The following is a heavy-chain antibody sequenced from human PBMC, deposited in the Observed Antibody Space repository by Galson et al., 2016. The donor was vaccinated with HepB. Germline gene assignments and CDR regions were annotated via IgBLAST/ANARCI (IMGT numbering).Heavy chain of an antibody. CDR1: GDSLTGYY. CDR3: AREDIVVEPAAQFGMDV. J-gene: IGHJ6*04. Sequence: SVKVSCKASGDSLTGYYVHWLRQAPGQGLEWMGWISPSGGDTKYAQKFQGRVTMTRDISTAYMEVTWLTSADTAVYYCAREDIVVEPAAQFGMDVWGTGTTVAVSP. D-gene: IGHD2-2*01. V-gene: IGHV1-2*02. CDR2: ISPSGGDT.